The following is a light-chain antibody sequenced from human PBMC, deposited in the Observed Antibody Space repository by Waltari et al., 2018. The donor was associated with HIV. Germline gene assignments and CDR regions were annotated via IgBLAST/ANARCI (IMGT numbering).Light chain of an antibody. CDR3: QTWGTGSWV. CDR2: LNSDGSH. CDR1: SGHSSYA. Sequence: QLVLTQSPSASASLGASVKLTCTLSSGHSSYAIAWHQQQPEKGPRYLMNLNSDGSHSKGDGIPDRFSGSSSGAERYLTISSLQSEDVADYYCQTWGTGSWVFGGGTKLTVL. J-gene: IGLJ3*02. V-gene: IGLV4-69*01.